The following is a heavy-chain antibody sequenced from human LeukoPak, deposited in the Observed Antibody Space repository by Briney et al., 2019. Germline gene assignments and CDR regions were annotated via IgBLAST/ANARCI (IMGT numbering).Heavy chain of an antibody. CDR3: ARVGYDILTGYYANFDY. V-gene: IGHV4-39*07. CDR1: GDSIRGTNYY. CDR2: VSNSGSS. J-gene: IGHJ4*02. D-gene: IGHD3-9*01. Sequence: PSETLSLTCAVSGDSIRGTNYYWGWIRQPPGKGLEWVGTVSNSGSSHSNPSLKSRVTISVDTSKNQFSLKLSSVTAGDTAVYYCARVGYDILTGYYANFDYWGQGTLVTVSS.